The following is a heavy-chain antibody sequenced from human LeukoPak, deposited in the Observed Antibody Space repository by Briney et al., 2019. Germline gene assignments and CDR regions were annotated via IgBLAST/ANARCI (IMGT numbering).Heavy chain of an antibody. J-gene: IGHJ3*01. V-gene: IGHV3-74*01. D-gene: IGHD3-3*01. Sequence: PGGSLRLSCAASGFSFRSCWMHWVRQAPAKELVWVSRINGDGSTTNYADSVRGRFTISRDNAKNTLYLQMNSLRADDSAVYLCASLVGGYYPPVEAFDVWGQGTMVTVSS. CDR2: INGDGSTT. CDR1: GFSFRSCW. CDR3: ASLVGGYYPPVEAFDV.